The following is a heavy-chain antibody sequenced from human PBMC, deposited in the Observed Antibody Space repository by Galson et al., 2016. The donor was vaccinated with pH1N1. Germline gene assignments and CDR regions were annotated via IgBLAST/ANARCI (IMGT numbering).Heavy chain of an antibody. CDR1: GFTFSSYG. Sequence: SLRLSCAASGFTFSSYGMHWVRQAPGKGLEWVAGISYDGSNKYYADSVKGRFTISRDNSKNTLYLQMNSLRAEDTAVYYCSKDCGLYGGNSGEEIYYYYGMDVWGQGTTVTVSS. CDR3: SKDCGLYGGNSGEEIYYYYGMDV. CDR2: ISYDGSNK. J-gene: IGHJ6*02. V-gene: IGHV3-30*18. D-gene: IGHD4-23*01.